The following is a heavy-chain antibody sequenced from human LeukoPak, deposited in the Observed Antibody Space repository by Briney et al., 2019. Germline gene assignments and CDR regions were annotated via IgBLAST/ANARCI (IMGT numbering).Heavy chain of an antibody. Sequence: PGGSLRLSCAASGFTFSSYGMHWVRQAPGKGLEWVAVIWYDGSNKYYADSVKSRFTISRDNYKNTLYLQMNSLRAEDTAVYYCARSRYYYDFSGMDVWGQGTTVTVSS. V-gene: IGHV3-33*01. CDR2: IWYDGSNK. J-gene: IGHJ6*02. CDR3: ARSRYYYDFSGMDV. CDR1: GFTFSSYG.